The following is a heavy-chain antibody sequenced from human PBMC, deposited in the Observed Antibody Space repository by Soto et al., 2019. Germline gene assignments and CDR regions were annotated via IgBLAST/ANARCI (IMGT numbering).Heavy chain of an antibody. CDR2: IYYSGST. V-gene: IGHV4-31*03. Sequence: TLSLTCIVSGGSISSGGYYWSWIRQHPGKGLEWIGYIYYSGSTYYNPSLKSRVTISVDTSKNQFSLKLSSVTAADTAVYYCARDFGSSWDYYYYGMDVWGQGPRVIVSS. D-gene: IGHD6-13*01. CDR1: GGSISSGGYY. J-gene: IGHJ6*02. CDR3: ARDFGSSWDYYYYGMDV.